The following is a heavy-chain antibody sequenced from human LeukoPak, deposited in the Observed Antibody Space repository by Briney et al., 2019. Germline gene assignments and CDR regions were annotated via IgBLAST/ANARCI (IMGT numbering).Heavy chain of an antibody. CDR1: GLTFGDYA. V-gene: IGHV3-43*02. J-gene: IGHJ5*02. Sequence: PGGSLRLSCAASGLTFGDYAMHWVRQAPGKGLEWVSLITGDGASTYYADSVKGRFTISRDNSRDSLFLQMNSLRTEDTAFYYCAKTSYLDPWGQGTLVTVSS. CDR2: ITGDGAST. D-gene: IGHD3-16*02. CDR3: AKTSYLDP.